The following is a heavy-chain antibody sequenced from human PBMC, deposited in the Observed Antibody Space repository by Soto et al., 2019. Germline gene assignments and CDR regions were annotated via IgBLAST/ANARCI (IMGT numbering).Heavy chain of an antibody. V-gene: IGHV1-8*01. CDR3: ARFRQPAAIDYYYYGMDV. CDR1: GYTFTSYD. CDR2: MNPNSGNT. Sequence: ASVKVSCKASGYTFTSYDINWVRQATGQGLEWMGWMNPNSGNTGYAQKFQGRVTMTRNTSISTAYMELSRLRSEDAAVYCCARFRQPAAIDYYYYGMDVWGQGTTVTVSS. D-gene: IGHD2-2*01. J-gene: IGHJ6*02.